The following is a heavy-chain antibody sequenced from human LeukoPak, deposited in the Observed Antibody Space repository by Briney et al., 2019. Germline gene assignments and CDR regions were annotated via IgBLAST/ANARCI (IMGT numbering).Heavy chain of an antibody. CDR2: IYYNGNT. Sequence: PSETLSLTCSVSDGSINSYYWNWIRRPPVKGLEWIGYIYYNGNTNYSPSLKSRVTMSVDTSKNLFSLKVSSVTAADTAVYYCARDRPGSYWYFDLWGRGTLVTVSS. CDR1: DGSINSYY. J-gene: IGHJ2*01. CDR3: ARDRPGSYWYFDL. D-gene: IGHD3-10*01. V-gene: IGHV4-59*01.